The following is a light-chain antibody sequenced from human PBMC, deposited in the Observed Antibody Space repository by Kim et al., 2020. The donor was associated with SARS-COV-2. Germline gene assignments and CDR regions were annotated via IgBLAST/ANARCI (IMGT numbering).Light chain of an antibody. J-gene: IGLJ3*02. CDR3: YSAADDFWV. V-gene: IGLV3-27*01. CDR2: KDT. Sequence: SVSPGQTARITCSGDILAKKYARWFQQKPGQAPVLTIYKDTERPSGIPERFSGSSSGTTVTLTITGAQAEDEADYYCYSAADDFWVFGGGTKLTVL. CDR1: ILAKKY.